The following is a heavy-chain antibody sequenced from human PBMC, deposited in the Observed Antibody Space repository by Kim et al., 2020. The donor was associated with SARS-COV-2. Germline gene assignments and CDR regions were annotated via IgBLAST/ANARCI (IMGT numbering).Heavy chain of an antibody. CDR1: GSTFSSYS. J-gene: IGHJ5*02. Sequence: GGSLRLSCAASGSTFSSYSMNWVRQAPGKGLEWVSSISSSGSYIYYADSVKGRFTISRDNAKNSLYLQMNSLRAEDTAVYYCARARQKLVIWFDPWGQGTLVTVSS. V-gene: IGHV3-21*01. D-gene: IGHD6-13*01. CDR2: ISSSGSYI. CDR3: ARARQKLVIWFDP.